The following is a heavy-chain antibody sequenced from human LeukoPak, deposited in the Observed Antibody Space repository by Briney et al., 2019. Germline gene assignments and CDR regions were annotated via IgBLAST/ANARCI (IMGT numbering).Heavy chain of an antibody. Sequence: SETLSLTCAVYGGSFSGYYWGWIRQPPGKGLEGIGSIYYSGSTYYNPSLKSRVTISVDTSKNQFPLKLSSVTAADTAVYYCARQLGYCSGGSCYSGGGFDYWGQGTLVTVSS. V-gene: IGHV4-39*01. D-gene: IGHD2-15*01. CDR3: ARQLGYCSGGSCYSGGGFDY. J-gene: IGHJ4*02. CDR1: GGSFSGYY. CDR2: IYYSGST.